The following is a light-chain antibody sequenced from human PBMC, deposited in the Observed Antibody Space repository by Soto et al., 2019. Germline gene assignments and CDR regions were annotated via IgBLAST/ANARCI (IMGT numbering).Light chain of an antibody. CDR2: GAS. Sequence: EIVLTQSPGTLSLSPGERATLSCRASQSVSSSYLAWYQQKPGQAPRLLIYGASSRATGLPDRFSGSGSGTDFTLTISRLEPEDFAVYYCQQYDSSPLTFGRGTKVEIK. V-gene: IGKV3-20*01. J-gene: IGKJ4*01. CDR3: QQYDSSPLT. CDR1: QSVSSSY.